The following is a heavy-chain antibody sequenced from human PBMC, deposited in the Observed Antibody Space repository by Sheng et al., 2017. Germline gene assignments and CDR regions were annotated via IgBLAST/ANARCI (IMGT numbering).Heavy chain of an antibody. CDR1: GGTFSSYG. Sequence: QVQLVQSGAEVKKPGSSVKVSCRASGGTFSSYGLSWVRQAPGQGLEWIGGIIPTFDTTHFAQKFQGRVTLTMDESTTTAYMELSSLRSEDTAVYYCARDGLPYSYGSGRGSDYWGQGTLVTVSS. D-gene: IGHD3-10*01. CDR3: ARDGLPYSYGSGRGSDY. V-gene: IGHV1-69*05. CDR2: IIPTFDTT. J-gene: IGHJ4*02.